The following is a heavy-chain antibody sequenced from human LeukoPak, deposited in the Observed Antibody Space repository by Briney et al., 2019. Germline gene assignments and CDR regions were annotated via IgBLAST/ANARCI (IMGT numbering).Heavy chain of an antibody. V-gene: IGHV3-9*01. J-gene: IGHJ4*02. CDR1: GFTFDEYA. CDR3: AKATISPYCSGGSCYPYYFDY. D-gene: IGHD2-15*01. CDR2: ISWNSGSI. Sequence: GGSLRLSCAASGFTFDEYAMHWVRQAPGKGLEWGSGISWNSGSIGYADYVKGRFTISRENAKNSLYLQMNSLRAEDTALYYCAKATISPYCSGGSCYPYYFDYWGQGTLVTVSS.